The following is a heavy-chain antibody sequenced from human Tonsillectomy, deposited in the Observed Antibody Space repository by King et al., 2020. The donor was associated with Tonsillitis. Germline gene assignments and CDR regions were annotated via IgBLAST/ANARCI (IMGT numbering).Heavy chain of an antibody. CDR2: INHSGST. V-gene: IGHV4-34*01. CDR3: AREHPRYCSSTSCYARGVYYYYYGMDV. CDR1: GGSFSGYY. J-gene: IGHJ6*02. D-gene: IGHD2-2*01. Sequence: QVQLQQWGAGLLKPSETLSLTCAVYGGSFSGYYWSWIRQPPGKGLEWIGEINHSGSTNYNPSLKSRVTISVDTSKNQFSLKLSSVTAADTAVYYCAREHPRYCSSTSCYARGVYYYYYGMDVWGQGTTVTVS.